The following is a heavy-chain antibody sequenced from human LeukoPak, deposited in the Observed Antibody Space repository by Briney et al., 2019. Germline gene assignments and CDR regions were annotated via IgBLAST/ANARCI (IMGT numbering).Heavy chain of an antibody. CDR1: GFTFDDYG. Sequence: GGSLRLSCAASGFTFDDYGMSWVRQAPGKGLEWVSAISGSGGGTVYADSVKGRFTVFRDNAKNSLYLQMNSLTAGDTALYYCARAPYFYYGMDVWGRGTAVTVSS. CDR2: ISGSGGGT. CDR3: ARAPYFYYGMDV. J-gene: IGHJ6*02. V-gene: IGHV3-20*04.